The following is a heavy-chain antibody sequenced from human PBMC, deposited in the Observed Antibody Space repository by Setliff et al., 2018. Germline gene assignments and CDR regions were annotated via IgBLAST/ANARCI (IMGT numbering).Heavy chain of an antibody. Sequence: ASVKVSCKASGYTFTGYYMHWIRQAPGQGLEWVGWINPNSGVTNYAQKFQGRVTMTWDTSITAAYMDLGRLMSHDTAVYFCARVSEQYLAFDYWGQGTLVTVSS. J-gene: IGHJ4*02. CDR3: ARVSEQYLAFDY. CDR1: GYTFTGYY. V-gene: IGHV1-2*02. CDR2: INPNSGVT. D-gene: IGHD4-4*01.